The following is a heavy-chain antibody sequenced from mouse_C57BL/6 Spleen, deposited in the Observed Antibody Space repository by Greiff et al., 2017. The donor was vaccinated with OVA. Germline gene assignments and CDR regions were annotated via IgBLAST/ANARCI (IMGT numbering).Heavy chain of an antibody. CDR3: ARSDYYGSSLDYFDY. CDR2: INPGSGGT. J-gene: IGHJ2*01. Sequence: VQLKESGAELVRPGTSVKVSCKASGYAFTNYLIEWVKQRPGQGLEWIGVINPGSGGTNYNEKFKGKATLTADKSSSTAYMQLSSLTSEDSAVYFCARSDYYGSSLDYFDYWGQGTTLTVSS. CDR1: GYAFTNYL. D-gene: IGHD1-1*01. V-gene: IGHV1-54*01.